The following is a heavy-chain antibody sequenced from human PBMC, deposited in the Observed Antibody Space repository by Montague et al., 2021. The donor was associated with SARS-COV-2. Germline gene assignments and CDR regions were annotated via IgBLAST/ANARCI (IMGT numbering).Heavy chain of an antibody. Sequence: SETLSLTCSVSGDSISRYYWSWIRRSDGKGLEWIGRIYTGGYVNYNPALQSGVSMSVDTPKSQVSLNVTSVTAADTAVYYCARAIWHLDVWGRGILVTVSS. J-gene: IGHJ2*01. CDR2: IYTGGYV. CDR3: ARAIWHLDV. V-gene: IGHV4-4*07. CDR1: GDSISRYY.